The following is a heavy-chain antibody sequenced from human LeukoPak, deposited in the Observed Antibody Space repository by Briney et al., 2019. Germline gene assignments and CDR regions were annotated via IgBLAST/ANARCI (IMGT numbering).Heavy chain of an antibody. CDR1: GFTFSSYW. CDR2: IKQDGSGK. CDR3: ARRVSREFFDY. Sequence: GGSLRLSCAASGFTFSSYWMSWVRQAPGKGLEWVANIKQDGSGKYYVDSVKGRFTISRDNAKNSLYLQMYSLGAEYTAVYYCARRVSREFFDYWGQGTLVAVSS. D-gene: IGHD3-10*01. J-gene: IGHJ4*02. V-gene: IGHV3-7*03.